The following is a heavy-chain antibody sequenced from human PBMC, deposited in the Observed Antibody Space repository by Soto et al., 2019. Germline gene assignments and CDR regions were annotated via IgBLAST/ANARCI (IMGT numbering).Heavy chain of an antibody. Sequence: VQLVGSGGGLVQPGGSLRLSCVASGFTFDYYWMHWDRQAPGEGLMWVSRLQTDGSHPDYADSVKGRFTISRDNAKNTLYLRMNNLRAEDTAVYYCARGGDPDYWGQGTLVTVSS. CDR1: GFTFDYYW. CDR3: ARGGDPDY. CDR2: LQTDGSHP. D-gene: IGHD2-21*02. J-gene: IGHJ4*02. V-gene: IGHV3-74*01.